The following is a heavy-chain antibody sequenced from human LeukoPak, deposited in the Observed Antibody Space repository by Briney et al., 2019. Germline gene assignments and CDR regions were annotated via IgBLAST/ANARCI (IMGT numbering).Heavy chain of an antibody. D-gene: IGHD3-22*01. CDR2: INHSGST. CDR1: GGSFSGYY. CDR3: AREFHCYYDSSGYYPT. J-gene: IGHJ4*02. V-gene: IGHV4-34*01. Sequence: PSETLSLTCAVYGGSFSGYYWSWIRQPPGKGLEWIGEINHSGSTNYNPSLKSRVTISVDTFKNQFSLKLSSVTAADTAVYYCAREFHCYYDSSGYYPTWGQGTLVTVSS.